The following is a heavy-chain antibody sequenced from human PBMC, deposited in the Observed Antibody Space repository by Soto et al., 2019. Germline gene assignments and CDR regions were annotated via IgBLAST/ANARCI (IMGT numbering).Heavy chain of an antibody. CDR3: ATCRHGYSSGWHGI. Sequence: SVKVSCKASGGTFSSYAISWVRQAPGQGLEWMGGIIPIFGTANYAQKFQGRVTITADESTSTAYMELSSLRSEDTAVYYCATCRHGYSSGWHGIWGQGTLVTVSS. J-gene: IGHJ4*02. CDR2: IIPIFGTA. CDR1: GGTFSSYA. D-gene: IGHD6-19*01. V-gene: IGHV1-69*01.